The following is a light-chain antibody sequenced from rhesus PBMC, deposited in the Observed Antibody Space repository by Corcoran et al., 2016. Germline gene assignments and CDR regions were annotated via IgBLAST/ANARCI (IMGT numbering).Light chain of an antibody. V-gene: IGKV1-22*01. CDR2: KAS. J-gene: IGKJ1*01. Sequence: DIQMTQSPSSLSASVGDTVTITCRASQRISSGLAWDQQKPGKAPKLLIYKASSLQSGVPSRFSGIGSGTAVTLTISTLQSEDFATYYCQQYRSSPRTFGQGTKVEIK. CDR3: QQYRSSPRT. CDR1: QRISSG.